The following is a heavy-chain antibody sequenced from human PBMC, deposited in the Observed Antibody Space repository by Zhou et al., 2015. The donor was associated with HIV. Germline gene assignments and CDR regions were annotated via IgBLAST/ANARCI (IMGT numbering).Heavy chain of an antibody. Sequence: QVQLVQSGAEVKKPGSSVKVSCKASGGTFSSYAISWVRQAPGQGLEWMGGIIPIFGTANYAQKFRGQSHDYRGRIHEHTPTVELEQPEIWTDTAVVITCARLVRIQLVALTYGM. CDR3: ARLVRIQLVALTYGM. D-gene: IGHD5-18*01. V-gene: IGHV1-69*12. CDR1: GGTFSSYA. J-gene: IGHJ6*01. CDR2: IIPIFGTA.